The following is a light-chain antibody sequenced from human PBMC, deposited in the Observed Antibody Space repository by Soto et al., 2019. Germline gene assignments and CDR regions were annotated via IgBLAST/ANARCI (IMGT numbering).Light chain of an antibody. V-gene: IGKV3-20*01. J-gene: IGKJ5*01. CDR2: DTS. CDR1: QGIGYT. CDR3: QQYGSSPIT. Sequence: EVVMTQYPPTLAVPPLEVVTLSRRANQGIGYTLAWYQHKPGQTQRLLIYDTSTRATGIKARFSGGGSGTDFTLTISRLEPEDFAVYYCQQYGSSPITFGQGTQLE.